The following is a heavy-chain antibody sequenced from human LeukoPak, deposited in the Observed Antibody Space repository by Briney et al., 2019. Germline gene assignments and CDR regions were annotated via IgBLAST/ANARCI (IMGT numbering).Heavy chain of an antibody. V-gene: IGHV1-46*01. D-gene: IGHD3-3*01. Sequence: ASVKVSCKASGYPFSNHYMHWVRQAPGQGLEWMGIINPSASGSPSYAYAQNFQGRVTMTRDTSTSTVYMEVRSLRSDDTAVYYCQRITIFGVIIDFDYWGLGSLVTVSS. CDR3: QRITIFGVIIDFDY. J-gene: IGHJ4*02. CDR2: INPSASGSP. CDR1: GYPFSNHY.